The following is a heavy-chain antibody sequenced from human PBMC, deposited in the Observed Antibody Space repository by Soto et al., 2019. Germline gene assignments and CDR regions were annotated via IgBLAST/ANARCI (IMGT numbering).Heavy chain of an antibody. V-gene: IGHV4-59*01. CDR2: ISYSGTT. CDR1: GGSLSSYY. D-gene: IGHD5-18*01. J-gene: IGHJ4*02. CDR3: AREGYNFGPFDY. Sequence: SETLSLTCTVSGGSLSSYYWSWIRRPPGVGLEWIASISYSGTTNYNSSLKSRVTISIDTSKNQFSLKLNSVTAADTAVYYCAREGYNFGPFDYWGQGALVTV.